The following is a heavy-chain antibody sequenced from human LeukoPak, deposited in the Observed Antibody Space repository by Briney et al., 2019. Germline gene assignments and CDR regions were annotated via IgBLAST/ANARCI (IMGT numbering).Heavy chain of an antibody. CDR2: INGDGSRI. J-gene: IGHJ4*01. CDR3: ARDALGGRTKFDS. Sequence: PGGSLRLSCVASGFTFSSHWMHWVRQVPGKGLMWVSRINGDGSRIHYGDSVKGRFTISRDNAKNTLYLQMTSLRGDDTANYFCARDALGGRTKFDSWGHGSLVTVSS. V-gene: IGHV3-74*01. CDR1: GFTFSSHW. D-gene: IGHD3-16*01.